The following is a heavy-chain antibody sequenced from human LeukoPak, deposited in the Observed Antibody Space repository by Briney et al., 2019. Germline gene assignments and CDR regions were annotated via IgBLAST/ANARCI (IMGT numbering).Heavy chain of an antibody. V-gene: IGHV1-18*01. J-gene: IGHJ4*02. CDR1: GYTFISYG. CDR3: ARGEVSGSYGIAFDY. D-gene: IGHD1-26*01. CDR2: ISAYNGNT. Sequence: ASVKVSCKASGYTFISYGISWVRQAPGQGLEWMGWISAYNGNTNYAQKFQGRVTMTTDTSTSTAYMELRSLRSDDTAVYYCARGEVSGSYGIAFDYWGQGTLVTVSS.